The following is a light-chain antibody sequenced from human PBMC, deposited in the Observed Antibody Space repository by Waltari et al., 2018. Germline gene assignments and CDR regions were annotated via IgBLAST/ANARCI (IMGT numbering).Light chain of an antibody. Sequence: DVGLTQSPLSLPVTPGQSASISCRSSQSLIYTDGISYLNGFHQRPGQAPRRLIYKVSNRDSGVPDRCGGSGSGTDFTLMISSVEADDVGVYFCMQATHWPVTFGQGTRLEIK. J-gene: IGKJ5*01. CDR1: QSLIYTDGISY. V-gene: IGKV2-30*01. CDR3: MQATHWPVT. CDR2: KVS.